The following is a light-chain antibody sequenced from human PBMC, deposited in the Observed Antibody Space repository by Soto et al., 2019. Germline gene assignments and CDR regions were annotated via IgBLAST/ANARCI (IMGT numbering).Light chain of an antibody. Sequence: DIHMTHSPSTLSASVGDRVTITCRASESISSWLAWYQQKPGKAPKLLIYDASTLESGVPSRISGSGSGTEFSLTISSLQPDDFASYYCHQYKSYPWTFGQGTKVDIK. CDR3: HQYKSYPWT. V-gene: IGKV1-5*01. CDR2: DAS. CDR1: ESISSW. J-gene: IGKJ1*01.